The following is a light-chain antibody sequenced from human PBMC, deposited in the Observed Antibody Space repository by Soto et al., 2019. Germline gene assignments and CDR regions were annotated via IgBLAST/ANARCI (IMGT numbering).Light chain of an antibody. Sequence: DIQMTQSPSSLSASVGDRVTITCRASQSLSSYLNWYQQKPGKAPKLLIYAASSLQSGLPSRFSGSGSGTEFTLTISSLQPEDFATYYCQQSYSTRPWTFGQGTKVEIK. CDR1: QSLSSY. CDR2: AAS. V-gene: IGKV1-39*01. J-gene: IGKJ1*01. CDR3: QQSYSTRPWT.